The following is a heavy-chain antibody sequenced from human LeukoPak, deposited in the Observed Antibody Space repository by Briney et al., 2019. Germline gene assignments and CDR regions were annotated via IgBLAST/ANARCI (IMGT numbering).Heavy chain of an antibody. CDR2: INPSGGST. V-gene: IGHV1-46*01. D-gene: IGHD6-19*01. CDR3: ARGSGWGSDY. Sequence: ASVKVSCKASGYTFTSYYMHWVRQAPGQGLEWMGIINPSGGSTSYAQKFQGRVTITRNTSISTAYMELSSLRSEDTAVYYCARGSGWGSDYWGQGTLVTVSS. J-gene: IGHJ4*02. CDR1: GYTFTSYY.